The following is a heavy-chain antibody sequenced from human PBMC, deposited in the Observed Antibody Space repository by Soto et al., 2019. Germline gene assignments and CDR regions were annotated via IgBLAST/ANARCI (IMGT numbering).Heavy chain of an antibody. D-gene: IGHD3-10*01. CDR1: GGSFSSSSYY. Sequence: QLQLQESGPGLVKPSETLSLTCTVSGGSFSSSSYYWGWIRQPPGKGLEWIGRIYYSGSTYYNPSLKSRVTMSVDPSKHQFSLKLISVTAADTAVYYCARHWITMVRGVCHFDYWGQGTLVTVSS. V-gene: IGHV4-39*01. J-gene: IGHJ4*02. CDR3: ARHWITMVRGVCHFDY. CDR2: IYYSGST.